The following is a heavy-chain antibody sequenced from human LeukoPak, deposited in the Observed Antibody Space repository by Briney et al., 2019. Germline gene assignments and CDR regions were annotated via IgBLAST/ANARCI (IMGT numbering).Heavy chain of an antibody. V-gene: IGHV3-66*01. J-gene: IGHJ4*02. Sequence: GGSLRLSCAASGFTVSSNSMSWVRQAPGKGLEWVSVLCSGGSTYYAGSVKGRFTISRDNSKNTLYLQMNSLRAEDTAVYYCARAPPGYCSGGSCSRPLDFWGQGTLVTVSS. CDR2: LCSGGST. CDR1: GFTVSSNS. D-gene: IGHD2-15*01. CDR3: ARAPPGYCSGGSCSRPLDF.